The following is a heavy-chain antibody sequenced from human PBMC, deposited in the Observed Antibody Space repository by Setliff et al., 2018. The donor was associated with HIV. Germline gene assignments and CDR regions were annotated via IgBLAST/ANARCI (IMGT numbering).Heavy chain of an antibody. CDR1: GYTFTSYD. CDR3: TREIGDYYDSSGYYPPTDYYYGMDV. D-gene: IGHD3-22*01. Sequence: ASVKVSCKASGYTFTSYDISWVRQAPGQGLEWMGWISAYNGNTNYAQNLQGRVTMTTDTSTSTAYMELRSLRSEYTAVYYCTREIGDYYDSSGYYPPTDYYYGMDVWGQGTTVTVSS. V-gene: IGHV1-18*01. CDR2: ISAYNGNT. J-gene: IGHJ6*02.